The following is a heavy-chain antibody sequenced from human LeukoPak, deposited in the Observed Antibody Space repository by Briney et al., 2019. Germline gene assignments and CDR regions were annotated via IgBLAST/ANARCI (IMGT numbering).Heavy chain of an antibody. CDR1: GGSISSSNW. Sequence: PSETLSLTCAVSGGSISSSNWWSWVRQPPGKGLEWIGEIYHSGSTNYNPSLKSRVTISVDKSKNQFSLKLSSVTAADTAVYYCASGTIAVAGIFDYWGQGILVTVSS. CDR3: ASGTIAVAGIFDY. D-gene: IGHD6-19*01. J-gene: IGHJ4*02. V-gene: IGHV4-4*02. CDR2: IYHSGST.